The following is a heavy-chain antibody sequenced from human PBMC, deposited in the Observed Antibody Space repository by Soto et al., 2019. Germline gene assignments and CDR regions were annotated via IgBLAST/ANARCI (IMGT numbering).Heavy chain of an antibody. CDR2: IFWDDDI. J-gene: IGHJ4*02. CDR1: GFSLRTTGVG. D-gene: IGHD2-8*01. CDR3: AYLSQYAMTFYFAS. Sequence: QITLKESGPMLVKPTQTLTLTCSFSGFSLRTTGVGVAWIRQPPGKALEWLTLIFWDDDIRYSPSLKTRLTITKDVSKNQVALAVTNMDPVDTATYYCAYLSQYAMTFYFASWGQGAPVTVSS. V-gene: IGHV2-5*02.